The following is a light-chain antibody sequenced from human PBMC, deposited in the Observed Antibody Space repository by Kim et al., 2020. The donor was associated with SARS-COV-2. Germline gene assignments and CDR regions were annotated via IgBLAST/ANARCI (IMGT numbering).Light chain of an antibody. V-gene: IGKV3-15*01. CDR2: AAS. CDR1: QSAGSN. CDR3: QQYDTWPRT. J-gene: IGKJ1*01. Sequence: SVSPGETVTLSCRASQSAGSNVAWYQHKPGQAPRLLIYAASARETGIPARFSGSGLWTEFTLTISNLLSEDFATYYCQQYDTWPRTFGQGTKVEI.